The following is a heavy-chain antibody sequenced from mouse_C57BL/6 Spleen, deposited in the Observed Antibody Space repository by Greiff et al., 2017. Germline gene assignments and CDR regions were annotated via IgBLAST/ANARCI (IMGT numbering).Heavy chain of an antibody. V-gene: IGHV1-12*01. D-gene: IGHD2-2*01. CDR3: ARGDLGYGSWFAY. CDR1: GYTFPSYN. CDR2: ISPGNGDT. Sequence: QVQLQQSGAELVRPGASVKMSCKASGYTFPSYNMHWVKQTPRQGLEWIGAISPGNGDTSYNQKFKGKATLTVDNSSSTAYIQLSSLTSEDSAFYFSARGDLGYGSWFAYWGHGTLVTVSA. J-gene: IGHJ3*01.